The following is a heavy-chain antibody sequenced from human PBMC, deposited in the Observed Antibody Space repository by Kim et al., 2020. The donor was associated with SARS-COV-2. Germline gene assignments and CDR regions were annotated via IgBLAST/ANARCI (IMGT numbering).Heavy chain of an antibody. CDR3: VRGQLISVDYFYYGMDV. D-gene: IGHD3-10*01. CDR2: INPNSGRT. V-gene: IGHV1-2*02. J-gene: IGHJ6*02. Sequence: ASVKVSCKSSGYMFSDYYIHWVRQAPGQGLEWMGWINPNSGRTNYAQTFQGRVTMTRDTSISTSYVVLSRLISDDTAIYYCVRGQLISVDYFYYGMDVWGQGTTVTVSS. CDR1: GYMFSDYY.